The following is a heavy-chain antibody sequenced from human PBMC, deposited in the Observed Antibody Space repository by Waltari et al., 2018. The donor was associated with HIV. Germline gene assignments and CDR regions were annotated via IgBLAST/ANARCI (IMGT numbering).Heavy chain of an antibody. Sequence: QVQLVPSGTEVTKPGATVQVSCKASGDTSTGHYTHWLPQAPGQGLEWMGWINPNSGGTKYAQKFQGRVTVTRDTSISTAYMELSRLRSDDTAVYYCTRDAASSGYWYSISGAVAPWSLSPQ. CDR1: GDTSTGHY. D-gene: IGHD3-10*01. J-gene: IGHJ2*01. V-gene: IGHV1-2*02. CDR3: TRDAASSGYWYSIS. CDR2: INPNSGGT.